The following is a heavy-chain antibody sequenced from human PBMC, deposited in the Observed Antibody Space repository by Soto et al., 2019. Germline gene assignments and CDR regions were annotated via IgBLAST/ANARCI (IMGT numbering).Heavy chain of an antibody. D-gene: IGHD6-13*01. J-gene: IGHJ4*02. CDR3: ARIAAAGRLDY. CDR2: IYYSGST. V-gene: IGHV4-59*01. CDR1: GGSISSYY. Sequence: QVQLQESGPGLVKPSETLSLTCTVSGGSISSYYWSWTRQPPGKGLEWIGYIYYSGSTNYNPSLKSRVTISVDTSKNQFSLKLSSVTAADTAVYYCARIAAAGRLDYWGQGTLVTVSS.